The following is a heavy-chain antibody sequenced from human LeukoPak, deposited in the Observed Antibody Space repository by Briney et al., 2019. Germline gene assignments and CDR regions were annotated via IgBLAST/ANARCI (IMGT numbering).Heavy chain of an antibody. J-gene: IGHJ4*02. CDR3: ARGPAGYYDSSGYGY. Sequence: ASVKVSCKASGYTFTSYDTNWVRQATGQGLEWMGWMNPNSGNTGYAQKFQGRVTMTRNTSISTAYMELSSLRSEDTAVYYCARGPAGYYDSSGYGYWGQGTLVTVSS. V-gene: IGHV1-8*01. CDR2: MNPNSGNT. D-gene: IGHD3-22*01. CDR1: GYTFTSYD.